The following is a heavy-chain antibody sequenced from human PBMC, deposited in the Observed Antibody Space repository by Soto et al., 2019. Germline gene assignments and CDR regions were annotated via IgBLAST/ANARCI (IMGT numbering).Heavy chain of an antibody. D-gene: IGHD6-13*01. CDR1: GFTFSDYY. Sequence: GGSLRLSCAASGFTFSDYYMSWIRQAPGKGLEWVSYISSSGSTIYYADSVKGRFTISRDNAKNSLYLQMNSLRAEDTAVYYCARDYAGPSSWYNPAYFDYWGQGTLVTVSS. CDR3: ARDYAGPSSWYNPAYFDY. CDR2: ISSSGSTI. V-gene: IGHV3-11*01. J-gene: IGHJ4*02.